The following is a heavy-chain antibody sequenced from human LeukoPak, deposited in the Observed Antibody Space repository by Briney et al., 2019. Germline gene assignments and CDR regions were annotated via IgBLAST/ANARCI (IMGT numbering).Heavy chain of an antibody. CDR3: VITSATGPLDY. V-gene: IGHV3-53*01. CDR1: GFTVSSNY. D-gene: IGHD6-6*01. Sequence: PGGSLRLSCAASGFTVSSNYMNWVRQAPGKGLEWVSVIYSGGSTYYADSVKGRFTISRDNSKNTLYLQMNSLRAEDTAVYYCVITSATGPLDYWGQGTLVTVSS. CDR2: IYSGGST. J-gene: IGHJ4*02.